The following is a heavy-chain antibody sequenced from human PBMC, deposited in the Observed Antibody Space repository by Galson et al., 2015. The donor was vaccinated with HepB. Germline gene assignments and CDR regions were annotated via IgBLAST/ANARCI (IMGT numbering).Heavy chain of an antibody. CDR3: AKDSSGWSDKLDHFDY. CDR1: GFTFSSYA. V-gene: IGHV3-23*01. D-gene: IGHD6-19*01. CDR2: ISGSGGST. Sequence: SLRLSCAASGFTFSSYAMSWVRQAPGKGLEWVSAISGSGGSTYYPDSVKGRFTISRDNSKNTLYLQMNSLRAEDTAVYYCAKDSSGWSDKLDHFDYWGQGTLVTVSS. J-gene: IGHJ4*02.